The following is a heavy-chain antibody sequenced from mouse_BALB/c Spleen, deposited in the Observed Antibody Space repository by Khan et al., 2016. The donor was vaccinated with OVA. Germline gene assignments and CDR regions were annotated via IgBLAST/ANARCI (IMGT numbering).Heavy chain of an antibody. J-gene: IGHJ4*01. CDR3: NTGCGYAMDY. D-gene: IGHD4-1*01. CDR2: IDPENGDT. CDR1: GFNIKDYY. Sequence: VQLKESGAELVRSGASVKLSCTASGFNIKDYYMHWVKQRPEPGLEWIGWIDPENGDTEYAPKFQGKATMTEDTSSNTAYLQLSSLTSEDTAVYDCNTGCGYAMDYWGQGTSVTVSS. V-gene: IGHV14-4*02.